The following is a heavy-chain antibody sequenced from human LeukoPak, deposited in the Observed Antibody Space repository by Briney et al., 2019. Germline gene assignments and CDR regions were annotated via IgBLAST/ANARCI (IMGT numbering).Heavy chain of an antibody. J-gene: IGHJ6*02. CDR3: AKVAVAGPGYYYYGMDV. Sequence: GGSLRLSCAASGFTFSSYAMSWVRQAPGKGLEWVSAISGSGGSTYYADSVKGRFTISRDNSKNTLYLQMNSLRAEDTAVYYRAKVAVAGPGYYYYGMDVWGQGTTVTVSS. V-gene: IGHV3-23*01. CDR1: GFTFSSYA. D-gene: IGHD6-19*01. CDR2: ISGSGGST.